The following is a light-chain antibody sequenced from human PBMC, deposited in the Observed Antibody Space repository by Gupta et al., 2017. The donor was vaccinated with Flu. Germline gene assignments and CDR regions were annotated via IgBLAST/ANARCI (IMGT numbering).Light chain of an antibody. V-gene: IGKV3-20*01. J-gene: IGKJ2*01. Sequence: EIVLMQSPGTLSLSPGERATLSCRASQSVNSIYMAWYQQKPGQPPRLLIYAASSRATGIPDRFSGSGSGTDFTLTISRLEPEDFAVYYCKQYVSSLSYTFGQGTKLEIK. CDR2: AAS. CDR1: QSVNSIY. CDR3: KQYVSSLSYT.